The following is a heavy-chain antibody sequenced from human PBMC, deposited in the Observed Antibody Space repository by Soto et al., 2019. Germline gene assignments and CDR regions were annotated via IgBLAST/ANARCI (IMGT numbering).Heavy chain of an antibody. CDR1: GAALSSGDYF. J-gene: IGHJ4*02. CDR2: IYYSGST. D-gene: IGHD3-3*01. Sequence: HSETLSLTCTVSGAALSSGDYFYTWVRQAPGKGLEWIGYIYYSGSTYYNPSLKSRVTISVDTSKNQFSLKLSSVTAADTAVYYCATAYYDFWSGYYTGYGGFDYWGQGTPVTV. CDR3: ATAYYDFWSGYYTGYGGFDY. V-gene: IGHV4-30-4*08.